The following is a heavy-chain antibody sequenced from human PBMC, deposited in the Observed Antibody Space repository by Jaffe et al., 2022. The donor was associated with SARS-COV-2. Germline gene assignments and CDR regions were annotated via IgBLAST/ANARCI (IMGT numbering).Heavy chain of an antibody. CDR3: AKDRVETIMYFFDS. CDR2: IIGSGGTA. V-gene: IGHV3-23*04. D-gene: IGHD3-3*01. Sequence: EVQLVESGGGLVQPGGSLRLSCVASGFTFSSYVMSWVRQAPGKGLEWVSGIIGSGGTAYYADSVKGRFTISRDNSKNTLYLLMNSLRAEDTAIYYCAKDRVETIMYFFDSWGQGTLVTVSS. J-gene: IGHJ4*02. CDR1: GFTFSSYV.